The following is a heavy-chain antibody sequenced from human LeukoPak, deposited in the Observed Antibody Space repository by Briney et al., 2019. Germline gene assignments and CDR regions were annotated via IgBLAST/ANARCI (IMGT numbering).Heavy chain of an antibody. CDR1: GYSFTSYW. CDR3: ARSDWTTVTLYDY. V-gene: IGHV5-51*01. D-gene: IGHD4-11*01. Sequence: GESLKISCEGSGYSFTSYWIGWVRRVPGKGLEWMGIIHPGDSDTRYSPSFQGQVTISADKSINTAYLQWSSLKASDTAMYYCARSDWTTVTLYDYWGQGTLVTVSS. J-gene: IGHJ4*02. CDR2: IHPGDSDT.